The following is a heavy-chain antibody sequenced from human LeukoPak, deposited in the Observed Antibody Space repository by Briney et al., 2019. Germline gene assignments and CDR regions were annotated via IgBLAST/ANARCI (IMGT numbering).Heavy chain of an antibody. V-gene: IGHV4-34*01. Sequence: PSETLSLTCAVYGGSFSGYYWSWIRQPPGKGLEWIGSIYYSGSTYYNPSLKSRVTISVDTSKNQFSLKLSSVTAADTAVYYCARRPQTGYDSSGYYPGDFDYWGQGTLVTVSS. D-gene: IGHD3-22*01. J-gene: IGHJ4*02. CDR2: IYYSGST. CDR3: ARRPQTGYDSSGYYPGDFDY. CDR1: GGSFSGYY.